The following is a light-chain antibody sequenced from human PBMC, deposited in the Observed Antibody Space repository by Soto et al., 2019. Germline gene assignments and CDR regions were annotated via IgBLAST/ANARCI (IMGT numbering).Light chain of an antibody. Sequence: EIVLTQSPGTLSLSPGERATLSCRASQSGSSSYLAWYQQKHGQAPRLLIYGASSRATGIPDRFSGSGSGTDFTLTISRLEPEDFAVYYCQQNGSSPWTFGQGTKVEIK. CDR1: QSGSSSY. CDR3: QQNGSSPWT. CDR2: GAS. J-gene: IGKJ1*01. V-gene: IGKV3-20*01.